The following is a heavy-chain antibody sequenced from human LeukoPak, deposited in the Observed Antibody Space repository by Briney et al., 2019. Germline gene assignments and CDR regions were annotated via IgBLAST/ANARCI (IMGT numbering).Heavy chain of an antibody. D-gene: IGHD2-15*01. Sequence: GGSLRLSCAASGFTVNSNYMSWVRQAPGKGLEWVSLIYSGGSTYYADSVKGRFTISSDNSKNTLYLQMNSLRAEDTAAYYCARGRCDSCYYFDYWGQGTLVTVSS. CDR2: IYSGGST. V-gene: IGHV3-66*01. CDR1: GFTVNSNY. J-gene: IGHJ4*02. CDR3: ARGRCDSCYYFDY.